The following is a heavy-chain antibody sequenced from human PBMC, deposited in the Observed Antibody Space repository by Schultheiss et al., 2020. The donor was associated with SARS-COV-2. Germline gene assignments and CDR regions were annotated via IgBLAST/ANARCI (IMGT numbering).Heavy chain of an antibody. J-gene: IGHJ4*02. CDR2: ISSSSSTI. D-gene: IGHD6-6*01. CDR1: GFTFSSYE. CDR3: AKATPWWSSSSFELDY. Sequence: GESLKISCAASGFTFSSYEMNWVRQAPGKGLEWVSYISSSSSTIYYADSVKGRFTISRDNAKNSLYLQMNSLRAEDTAVYYCAKATPWWSSSSFELDYWGQGTLVTVSS. V-gene: IGHV3-48*03.